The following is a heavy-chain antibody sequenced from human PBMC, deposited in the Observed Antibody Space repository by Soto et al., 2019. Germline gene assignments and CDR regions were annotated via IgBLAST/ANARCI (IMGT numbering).Heavy chain of an antibody. D-gene: IGHD6-13*01. J-gene: IGHJ4*02. Sequence: EVQLLESGGGLVQPGGSLRLSCAASGFTFSSYTMSWVRQAPGKGLEWVSGISASGGTTFNADSVKGRFTISRDNSKNTLYLQTSNLRAEGTAVYYCAKDYINSWSDFDYWGQGTLVTVSS. V-gene: IGHV3-23*01. CDR2: ISASGGTT. CDR1: GFTFSSYT. CDR3: AKDYINSWSDFDY.